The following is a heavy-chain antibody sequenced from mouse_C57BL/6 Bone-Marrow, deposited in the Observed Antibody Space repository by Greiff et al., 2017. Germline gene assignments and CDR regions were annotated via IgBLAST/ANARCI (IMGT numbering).Heavy chain of an antibody. J-gene: IGHJ1*03. Sequence: QVQLQQPGAELVKPGASVKLSCKASGYTFTSYWMHWVKQRPGQGLEWIGMIHPNSGSTNYNEKFKSKATLTVDKSSSTAYMQLSSLTSEDSAVYYCARWRFSYWYFDVWGTGTTVTVSS. V-gene: IGHV1-64*01. CDR2: IHPNSGST. CDR1: GYTFTSYW. CDR3: ARWRFSYWYFDV.